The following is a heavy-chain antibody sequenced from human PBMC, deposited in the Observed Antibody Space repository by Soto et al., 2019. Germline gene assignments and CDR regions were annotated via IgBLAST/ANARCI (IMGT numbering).Heavy chain of an antibody. J-gene: IGHJ4*02. CDR3: AHSVVAGLGYYFDY. D-gene: IGHD6-19*01. V-gene: IGHV2-5*02. CDR2: IYWDDDK. CDR1: GFSLSTTRVA. Sequence: QITLKESGPTLVKPTQTLTLTCTFSGFSLSTTRVAVGWIRQPPGKALEWLALIYWDDDKRYSPFLKSRLTITKDTSKNQVVLTRTHMDPLDTATYYCAHSVVAGLGYYFDYWGQGTLVTVSS.